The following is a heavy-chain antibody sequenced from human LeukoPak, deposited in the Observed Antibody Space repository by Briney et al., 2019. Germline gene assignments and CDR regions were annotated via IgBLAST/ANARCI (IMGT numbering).Heavy chain of an antibody. CDR2: VYYSGPA. CDR3: ARDVGTLRDCWAGYFSNWFDP. D-gene: IGHD3/OR15-3a*01. J-gene: IGHJ5*02. Sequence: SETLSLTCTVSGGSVSSRTYYWGWIRQPPGKGLEWIGTVYYSGPAYYNPSLKSRVSISVDTSKNQFSLELSSVTAADTAVYFCARDVGTLRDCWAGYFSNWFDPWGQGTLVTVSS. CDR1: GGSVSSRTYY. V-gene: IGHV4-39*02.